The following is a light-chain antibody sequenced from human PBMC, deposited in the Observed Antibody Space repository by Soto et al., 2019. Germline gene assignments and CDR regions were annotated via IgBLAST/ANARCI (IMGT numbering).Light chain of an antibody. CDR3: QQYNNWPPIT. CDR1: QSVGNN. V-gene: IGKV3-15*01. J-gene: IGKJ5*01. CDR2: GAS. Sequence: EIVMTQSPATLSVSPGERVTLSCRASQSVGNNLAWYQQKPGQAPRLLMYGASTRATGFPARFSGSGSGTEFTLTISSLQSEDFAVYYWQQYNNWPPITFGQGTRLEIK.